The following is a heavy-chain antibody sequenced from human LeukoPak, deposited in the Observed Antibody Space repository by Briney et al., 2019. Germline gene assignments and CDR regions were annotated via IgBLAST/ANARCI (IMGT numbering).Heavy chain of an antibody. CDR1: GFTFNSYA. CDR3: ARKAGYYYGSGDY. Sequence: PGGSLRLSCAASGFTFNSYAMSWVRQAPGKGLEWVSAIGGSGSGTYYTDSVKGRFTISRDNSKNTLYLEMNSLRAEDTAVYYCARKAGYYYGSGDYWGQGTLVTVSS. CDR2: IGGSGSGT. V-gene: IGHV3-23*01. D-gene: IGHD3-10*01. J-gene: IGHJ4*02.